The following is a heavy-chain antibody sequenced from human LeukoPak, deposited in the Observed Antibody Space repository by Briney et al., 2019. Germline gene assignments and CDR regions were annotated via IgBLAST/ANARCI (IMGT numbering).Heavy chain of an antibody. Sequence: EASVKVSCKASGGTFSSYAISWVRQAPGQGLEWMGGIIPIFGTANYAQKFQGRVTITADKSTSTAYMELSSLRSEDTAVYYCARDFSGSYKNRRAFDIWGQGTMVTVSS. CDR3: ARDFSGSYKNRRAFDI. CDR2: IIPIFGTA. J-gene: IGHJ3*02. CDR1: GGTFSSYA. D-gene: IGHD1-26*01. V-gene: IGHV1-69*06.